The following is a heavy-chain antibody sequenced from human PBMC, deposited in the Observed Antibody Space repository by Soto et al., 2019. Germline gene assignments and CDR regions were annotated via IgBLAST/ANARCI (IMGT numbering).Heavy chain of an antibody. CDR3: ARERFTMTGGVITTAWFDP. D-gene: IGHD3-16*02. Sequence: SETLSLTXSVSGGSISSYYWNWIRQAPGKGLEWIGYISNSGTSYYNPSLRGRVTISADTSKNQFSLKMTSVTAADTAVYFCARERFTMTGGVITTAWFDPWGPGTRVTVSS. CDR1: GGSISSYY. V-gene: IGHV4-59*01. CDR2: ISNSGTS. J-gene: IGHJ5*02.